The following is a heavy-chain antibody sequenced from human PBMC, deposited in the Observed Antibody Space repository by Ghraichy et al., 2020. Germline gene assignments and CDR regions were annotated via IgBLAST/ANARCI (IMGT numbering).Heavy chain of an antibody. Sequence: GESLRLSCAASGFTFSSYWMHWVRQAPGKGLVWVSRINSDGSSTSYADSVKGQFTISRDNAKNTLYLQMNSLRAEDTAVYYCTKGGSYVIDNWGQGTLVTVSS. D-gene: IGHD1-26*01. V-gene: IGHV3-74*01. CDR2: INSDGSST. J-gene: IGHJ4*02. CDR1: GFTFSSYW. CDR3: TKGGSYVIDN.